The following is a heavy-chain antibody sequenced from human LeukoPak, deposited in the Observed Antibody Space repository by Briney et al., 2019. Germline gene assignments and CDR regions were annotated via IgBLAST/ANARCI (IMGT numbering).Heavy chain of an antibody. CDR2: INPNSGGT. CDR1: GYTLTGYY. D-gene: IGHD6-19*01. V-gene: IGHV1-2*02. Sequence: GASVKVSCKASGYTLTGYYMHWVRQAPGQGLEWMGWINPNSGGTNYAQKFQGRVTMTRDTSISTAYMELSRLRSDDTAVYYCARDGGVREQWLPRGVYWGQGTLVTVSS. CDR3: ARDGGVREQWLPRGVY. J-gene: IGHJ4*02.